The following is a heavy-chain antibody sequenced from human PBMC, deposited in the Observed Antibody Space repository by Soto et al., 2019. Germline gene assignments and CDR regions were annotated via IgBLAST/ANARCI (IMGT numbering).Heavy chain of an antibody. J-gene: IGHJ4*02. CDR3: ARETYGDPFHY. V-gene: IGHV3-7*01. Sequence: PGGSLRLSCAASGFTFSSYGMHWVRQAPGKGLEWVANIKQDGSEKYYVDSVKGRFTISRDNAKNSLYLQMNSLRAEDTAIYYCARETYGDPFHYWGQGTLVTVSS. CDR1: GFTFSSYG. D-gene: IGHD4-17*01. CDR2: IKQDGSEK.